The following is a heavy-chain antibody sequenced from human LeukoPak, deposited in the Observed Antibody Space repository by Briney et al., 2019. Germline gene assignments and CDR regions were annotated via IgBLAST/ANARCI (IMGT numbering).Heavy chain of an antibody. CDR2: ISSSSSTI. J-gene: IGHJ4*02. D-gene: IGHD2-15*01. V-gene: IGHV3-48*04. Sequence: GGSLRLSCAASGFTSSSYSMNWVRQAPGKGLEWVSYISSSSSTIYYTDSVKGRFTISRDNAKNSLYLQMNSLRAEDTAVYYCARGRYCSGGNCLHDYWGQGTLVTVSS. CDR3: ARGRYCSGGNCLHDY. CDR1: GFTSSSYS.